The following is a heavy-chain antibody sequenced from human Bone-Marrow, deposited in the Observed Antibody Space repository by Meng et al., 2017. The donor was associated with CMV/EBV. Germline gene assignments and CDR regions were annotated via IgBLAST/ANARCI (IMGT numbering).Heavy chain of an antibody. CDR2: ISAYNGNT. CDR3: ARTFGGVIIRGRSTPSHA. D-gene: IGHD3-3*01. J-gene: IGHJ5*02. Sequence: SVKVSCKASGYTFTSYGIRWVRQAPGQGLEWMGWISAYNGNTNYAQKLQGRVTMTTDTSTSTAYMELRSLRSDDTAGYYCARTFGGVIIRGRSTPSHAWGQGTLVTVSS. CDR1: GYTFTSYG. V-gene: IGHV1-18*01.